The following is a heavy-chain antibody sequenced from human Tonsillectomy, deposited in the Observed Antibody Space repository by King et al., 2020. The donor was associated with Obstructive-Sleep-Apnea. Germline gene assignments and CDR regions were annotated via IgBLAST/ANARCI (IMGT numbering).Heavy chain of an antibody. V-gene: IGHV4-38-2*02. J-gene: IGHJ2*01. CDR2: IYHSGST. D-gene: IGHD2-2*01. CDR1: GYSISSGYY. CDR3: AKKGGVPAAMGNWYFDL. Sequence: QLQESGPGLVKPSETLSLTCTVSGYSISSGYYWGWIRQPPGKGLEWIGSIYHSGSTYYNPSLKIRATISVDTSKNQFSLKLSSVTAADTAVYYCAKKGGVPAAMGNWYFDLWGRGTLVTVSS.